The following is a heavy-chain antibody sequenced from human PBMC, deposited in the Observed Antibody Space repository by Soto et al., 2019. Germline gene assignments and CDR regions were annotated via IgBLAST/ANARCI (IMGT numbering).Heavy chain of an antibody. V-gene: IGHV3-33*01. CDR3: ARGGPSYSSGIDY. J-gene: IGHJ4*02. CDR1: GFTFSSYG. CDR2: IWYDGSNK. Sequence: SLRLSCAASGFTFSSYGMHWVRQAPGKGLEWVAVIWYDGSNKYYADSVKGRFTISRDNSKNTLYLQMNSLRAEDTAVYYCARGGPSYSSGIDYWGQGTLVTVSS. D-gene: IGHD6-19*01.